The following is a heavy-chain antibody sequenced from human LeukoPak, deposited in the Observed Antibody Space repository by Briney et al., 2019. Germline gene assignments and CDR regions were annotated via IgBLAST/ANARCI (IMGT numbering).Heavy chain of an antibody. Sequence: GRSLRLSCAASGFSFSDYSMNWVRQAPGKGLEWVSSISSISAYIYYADSVKGRFTISRDNAKNSLFLQMNSLRAEDTAVYYCARASVPTAHYYFDYWGQGTLVTVSS. CDR2: ISSISAYI. J-gene: IGHJ4*02. D-gene: IGHD2-2*01. CDR1: GFSFSDYS. CDR3: ARASVPTAHYYFDY. V-gene: IGHV3-21*01.